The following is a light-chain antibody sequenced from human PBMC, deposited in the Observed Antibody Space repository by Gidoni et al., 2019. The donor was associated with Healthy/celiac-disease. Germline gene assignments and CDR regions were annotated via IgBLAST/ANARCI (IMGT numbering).Light chain of an antibody. Sequence: EIVLTQSPATLSLSPGERATLSCRASQSVSSYLAWYQQKPGQAPRLLIYDASNRAPGIPARFSGRGSGTDFTLTISSLEPEDFAVYYCQQRSNWPITFGQGTRLEIK. CDR2: DAS. J-gene: IGKJ5*01. V-gene: IGKV3-11*01. CDR1: QSVSSY. CDR3: QQRSNWPIT.